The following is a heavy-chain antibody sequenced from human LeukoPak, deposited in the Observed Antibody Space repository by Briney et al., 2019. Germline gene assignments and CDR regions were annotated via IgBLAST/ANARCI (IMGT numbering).Heavy chain of an antibody. CDR1: GDSISNNW. V-gene: IGHV4-4*02. D-gene: IGHD4-17*01. CDR2: IFHHGTP. Sequence: SETLSLTCAVSGDSISNNWWSWVRQSPGKGLEWIGQIFHHGTPNYNPSLKSRVTISVDTSKNQFSLKLSSVTAADTAVYYCARQFYGDYGAGAFDIWGQGTMVTVSS. J-gene: IGHJ3*02. CDR3: ARQFYGDYGAGAFDI.